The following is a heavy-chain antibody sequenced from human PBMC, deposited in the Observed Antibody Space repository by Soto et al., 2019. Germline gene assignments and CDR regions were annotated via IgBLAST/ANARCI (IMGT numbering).Heavy chain of an antibody. Sequence: QVQLVESGGGVVQPGRSLRLSCAASGFTFTDFGMHWVRQAPGKGLEWVAVIWYDGSNKYYADSVKGRFTISRDDSENTLYLQMNSLRAEDTAVYYCVRDNSFYFDYLGQGTLVTVSS. V-gene: IGHV3-33*01. J-gene: IGHJ4*02. D-gene: IGHD3-16*02. CDR1: GFTFTDFG. CDR3: VRDNSFYFDY. CDR2: IWYDGSNK.